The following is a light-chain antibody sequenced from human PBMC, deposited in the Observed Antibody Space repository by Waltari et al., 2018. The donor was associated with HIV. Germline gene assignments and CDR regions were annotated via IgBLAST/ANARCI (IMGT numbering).Light chain of an antibody. CDR1: SSDVGSYNY. J-gene: IGLJ3*02. Sequence: QSSLTQPRSVSGSPGQSVTISCSGTSSDVGSYNYVSWYQQHPGKAPKVMIYDVSKRPSGVPVRFSGSKSGKTASLTISGLQDEDEADFYCCSYAGMYTWVFGGGTKLTVL. CDR3: CSYAGMYTWV. CDR2: DVS. V-gene: IGLV2-11*01.